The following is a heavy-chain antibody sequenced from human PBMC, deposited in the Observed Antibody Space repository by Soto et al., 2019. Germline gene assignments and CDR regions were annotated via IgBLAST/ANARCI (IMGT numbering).Heavy chain of an antibody. CDR2: ISYDGSNK. V-gene: IGHV3-30*18. CDR1: GFTFSSYS. Sequence: GGSLRLSCAASGFTFSSYSMNWVRQAPGKGLEWVAVISYDGSNKYYADSVKGRFTISRDNSKNTLYLQMNSLRAEDTAVYYCAKDRRSIGAEPFDYWGQGTLVTVSS. D-gene: IGHD1-26*01. CDR3: AKDRRSIGAEPFDY. J-gene: IGHJ4*02.